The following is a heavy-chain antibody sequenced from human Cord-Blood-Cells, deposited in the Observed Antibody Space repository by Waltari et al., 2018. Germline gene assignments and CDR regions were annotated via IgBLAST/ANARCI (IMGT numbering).Heavy chain of an antibody. D-gene: IGHD2-15*01. CDR3: AREQSNYCSGGSCSPRYGMDV. Sequence: EVQLVESGGGLIQPGGSLRLSCAASGFTVSSNYMSWVRQAPGKGLEWVSVIYSGGSTYYADSVKGRFTISRDNSKNTLYLQMNSLRAEDTAVYYCAREQSNYCSGGSCSPRYGMDVWGQG. CDR2: IYSGGST. CDR1: GFTVSSNY. V-gene: IGHV3-53*01. J-gene: IGHJ6*02.